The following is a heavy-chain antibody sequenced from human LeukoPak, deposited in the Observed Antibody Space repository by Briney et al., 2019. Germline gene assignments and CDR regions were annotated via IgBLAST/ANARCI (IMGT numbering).Heavy chain of an antibody. Sequence: ASVKVSCKASGYTFTSYGIGWVRQAPGQGLEWMGWISAYNGNTNYAQKLQGRVTMTTDTSTSTVYMELSSLRSEDTAVYYCARVDGSPDYWGQGTLVTVSS. J-gene: IGHJ4*02. V-gene: IGHV1-18*01. CDR3: ARVDGSPDY. D-gene: IGHD2-15*01. CDR2: ISAYNGNT. CDR1: GYTFTSYG.